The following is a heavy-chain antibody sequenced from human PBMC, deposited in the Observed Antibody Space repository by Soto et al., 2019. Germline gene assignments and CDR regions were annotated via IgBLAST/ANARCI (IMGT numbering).Heavy chain of an antibody. V-gene: IGHV4-39*01. Sequence: SETLSLTCTVSGGSISSSSYYWGWIRQPPGKGLEWIGSIYYSGSTYYNPSLKSRVTISVDTSKNQFSLKLSSVTAADTAVYYCGGSADYYDRSVGLAWGQGTLVTVS. CDR2: IYYSGST. CDR3: GGSADYYDRSVGLA. J-gene: IGHJ5*02. CDR1: GGSISSSSYY. D-gene: IGHD3-22*01.